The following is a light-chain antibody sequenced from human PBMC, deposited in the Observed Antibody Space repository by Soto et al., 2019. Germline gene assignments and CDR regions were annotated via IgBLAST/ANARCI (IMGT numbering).Light chain of an antibody. CDR2: DNN. Sequence: QSVLTQPPSVSAAPGQKVTISCSGSSSNIGNNYVSWYQQLPGTAPKVLIYDNNKRPSGIPDQFSASKSGTSATLGITGLQTGDEADYYCGTWDSSLSGGVFGGGTKLTVL. J-gene: IGLJ3*02. CDR3: GTWDSSLSGGV. V-gene: IGLV1-51*01. CDR1: SSNIGNNY.